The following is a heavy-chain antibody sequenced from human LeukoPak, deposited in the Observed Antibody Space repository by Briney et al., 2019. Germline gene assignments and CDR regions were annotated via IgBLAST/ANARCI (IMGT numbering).Heavy chain of an antibody. CDR2: IIPIFGTA. D-gene: IGHD3-22*01. J-gene: IGHJ4*02. V-gene: IGHV1-69*13. CDR1: GGTFSSYA. CDR3: ARGVDYYDSSGYFFVH. Sequence: SVKVSCKASGGTFSSYAISWVRQAPGQGLEWMGGIIPIFGTANYAQKFQGRVTITADESTSTAYMGLSSLRSEDTAVYYCARGVDYYDSSGYFFVHWGQGTLVTVSS.